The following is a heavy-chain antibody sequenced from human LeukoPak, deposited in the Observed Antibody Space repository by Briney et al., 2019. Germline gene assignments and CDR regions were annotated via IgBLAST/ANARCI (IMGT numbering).Heavy chain of an antibody. V-gene: IGHV4-34*01. Sequence: SETLSLTCAVYGGSFSGYYWSWIRQPPGKGLEWIGEINHSGSTNYNPSLKSRVAISVDTSKNQFSLKLSSVTAADTAVYYCARGVRSGYRKSDPWGQGTLVTVSS. CDR3: ARGVRSGYRKSDP. D-gene: IGHD3-3*01. J-gene: IGHJ5*02. CDR1: GGSFSGYY. CDR2: INHSGST.